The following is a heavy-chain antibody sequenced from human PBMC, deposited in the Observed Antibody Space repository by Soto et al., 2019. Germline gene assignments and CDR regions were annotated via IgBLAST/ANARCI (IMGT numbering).Heavy chain of an antibody. CDR3: ARKGYCRSTSCYGANLDY. J-gene: IGHJ4*02. V-gene: IGHV4-34*01. CDR1: GGSFSGYY. CDR2: INHSGST. D-gene: IGHD2-2*01. Sequence: QVQLQQWGAGLLKPAETLSLTCAVYGGSFSGYYWSWIRQPPGQGLVWIGEINHSGSTNYNPSLKSRVTISVDTSKNQFSLKLSSVTAADTAVYYCARKGYCRSTSCYGANLDYWGQGTLVTVSS.